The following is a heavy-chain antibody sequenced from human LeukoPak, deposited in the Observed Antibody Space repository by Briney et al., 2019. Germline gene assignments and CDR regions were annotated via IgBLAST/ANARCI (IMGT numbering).Heavy chain of an antibody. V-gene: IGHV4-39*07. Sequence: SETLSLTCTVSGGSISSYYGGWIRQPPGEGLEWIGSIYYSGSTYYNPSLKSRVTISVDTSKNQFSLKLSSVTAADTAVYYCARDSSYYYYYYMDVWGKGTTVTVSS. J-gene: IGHJ6*03. CDR2: IYYSGST. CDR1: GGSISSYY. CDR3: ARDSSYYYYYYMDV.